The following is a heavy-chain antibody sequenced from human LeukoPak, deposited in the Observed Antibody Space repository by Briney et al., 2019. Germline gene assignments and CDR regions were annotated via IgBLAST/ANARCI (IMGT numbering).Heavy chain of an antibody. D-gene: IGHD3-10*01. Sequence: ASVKVSCKTSGYTFTSYGISWVRQAPGQGLEWMGWISAYNGNTNYAQKLQGRVTMTTDTSTSTAYMELRSLRSDDTAVYYCARGRMVRGVMDYFDYWGQGTLVTVSS. V-gene: IGHV1-18*01. CDR1: GYTFTSYG. CDR2: ISAYNGNT. J-gene: IGHJ4*02. CDR3: ARGRMVRGVMDYFDY.